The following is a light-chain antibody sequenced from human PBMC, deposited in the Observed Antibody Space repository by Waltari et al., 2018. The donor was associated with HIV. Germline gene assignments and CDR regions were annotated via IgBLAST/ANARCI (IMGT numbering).Light chain of an antibody. J-gene: IGKJ1*01. Sequence: DIQMTQSPSSLSASVGDRVTITCRASQYINTFLNWYQQKPGKAPKLLISVASNLQTGVPSRFTGSGSGTDFTLTLSSLQPEDCATYYCLQSYTAPWTFGQGTKV. CDR2: VAS. V-gene: IGKV1-39*01. CDR1: QYINTF. CDR3: LQSYTAPWT.